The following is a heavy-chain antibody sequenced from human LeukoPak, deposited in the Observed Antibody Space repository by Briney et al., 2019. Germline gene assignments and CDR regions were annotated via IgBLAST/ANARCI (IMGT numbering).Heavy chain of an antibody. J-gene: IGHJ4*02. Sequence: GASVKVSCKASGYTFTSYGISWVRQAPGQGLEWMGWISAYNGNTNYAQKLQGRVTMTTDTSTSTAYMELRSLRSDDTAVYYCARDRGLPSIAAAREEIIWGQGTLVTVSS. CDR3: ARDRGLPSIAAAREEII. D-gene: IGHD6-13*01. CDR2: ISAYNGNT. V-gene: IGHV1-18*01. CDR1: GYTFTSYG.